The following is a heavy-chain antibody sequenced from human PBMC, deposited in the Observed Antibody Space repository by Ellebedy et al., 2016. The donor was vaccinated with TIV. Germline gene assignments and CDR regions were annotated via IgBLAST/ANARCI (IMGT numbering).Heavy chain of an antibody. J-gene: IGHJ4*02. CDR2: INTNTGNP. CDR3: ARDSQYFHSDY. V-gene: IGHV7-4-1*02. Sequence: ASVKVSCKASGYTFTSYAVNWVRQAPGQGLEWMAWINTNTGNPTYAQGFTGRFVFSLATSVSTAYLQISSLKAEDTAVYYCARDSQYFHSDYWGQGTLVTVSS. CDR1: GYTFTSYA. D-gene: IGHD2/OR15-2a*01.